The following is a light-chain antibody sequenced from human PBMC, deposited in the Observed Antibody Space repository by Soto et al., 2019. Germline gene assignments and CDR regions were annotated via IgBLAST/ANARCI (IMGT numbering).Light chain of an antibody. CDR2: DVS. V-gene: IGKV3-20*01. CDR1: QSVSSNY. Sequence: EIVLTQSPGTLSLSPGERATLSCRASQSVSSNYLAWYQQKPGRAPRLLIYDVSSRATGIPDRFSGSGSGAAFTLTISRLEPEDFAVYYCQQYGSSPITFGQGTRLEIK. J-gene: IGKJ5*01. CDR3: QQYGSSPIT.